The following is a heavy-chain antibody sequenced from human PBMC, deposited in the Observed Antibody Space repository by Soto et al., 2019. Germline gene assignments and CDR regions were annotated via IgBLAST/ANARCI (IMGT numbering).Heavy chain of an antibody. CDR1: GGSISSGGYS. D-gene: IGHD3-3*02. CDR3: ARNPRSDIFGVRNIVENWFDP. V-gene: IGHV4-30-2*01. J-gene: IGHJ5*02. Sequence: SETLSLTCAVSGGSISSGGYSWSWIRQPPVKGLEWFGYIYHSGSTYYNPSLKSRVTISVDRSKNQFSLKLSSLTAADTAVYFCARNPRSDIFGVRNIVENWFDPWGQGSLVTVSS. CDR2: IYHSGST.